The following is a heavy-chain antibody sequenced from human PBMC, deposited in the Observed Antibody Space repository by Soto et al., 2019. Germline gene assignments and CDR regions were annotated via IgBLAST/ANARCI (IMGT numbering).Heavy chain of an antibody. D-gene: IGHD1-26*01. CDR1: GFTFSSYA. CDR3: AKDSGSISHFYYYGMDV. V-gene: IGHV3-23*01. CDR2: ISGSGGST. J-gene: IGHJ6*02. Sequence: GGSLRLSCAASGFTFSSYAMSWVRQAPGKGLEWVSAISGSGGSTYYADSVKGRFTISRDNSKNTLYLQMNSLRAEDTAVYYCAKDSGSISHFYYYGMDVWGQGTTVTV.